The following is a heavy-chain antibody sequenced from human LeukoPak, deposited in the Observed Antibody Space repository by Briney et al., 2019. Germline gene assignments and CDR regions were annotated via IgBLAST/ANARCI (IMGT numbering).Heavy chain of an antibody. D-gene: IGHD6-13*01. V-gene: IGHV3-11*01. Sequence: GGSLRLSCAASGFNFGDYYMSWIRQAPGAGLEWLSKISSSGDTIYYADSVKGRFTISRDNSKNTLYLQMNSLRAEDTAVYYCAKTTRSSTAGTLFDYWGQGTLVTVSS. J-gene: IGHJ4*02. CDR1: GFNFGDYY. CDR3: AKTTRSSTAGTLFDY. CDR2: ISSSGDTI.